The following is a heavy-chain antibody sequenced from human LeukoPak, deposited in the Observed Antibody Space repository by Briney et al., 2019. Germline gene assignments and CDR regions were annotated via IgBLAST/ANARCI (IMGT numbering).Heavy chain of an antibody. CDR1: NDSISSGDYY. J-gene: IGHJ4*02. D-gene: IGHD6-19*01. Sequence: SETLSLTCTVSNDSISSGDYYWNWIRQPPGKGLEWIGYIFHRGGTSYNPSLKSRVTISVDTSKNQFSLKLSSVTAADTAVYYCARDPVAVAYYFDYWGQGTLVTVSS. CDR3: ARDPVAVAYYFDY. CDR2: IFHRGGT. V-gene: IGHV4-30-4*01.